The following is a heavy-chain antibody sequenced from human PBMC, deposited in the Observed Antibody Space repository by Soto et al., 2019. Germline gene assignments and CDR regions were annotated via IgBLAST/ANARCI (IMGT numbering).Heavy chain of an antibody. CDR2: ISYDGSNK. CDR3: ARSYYYDSSGYRGPPTY. J-gene: IGHJ4*02. CDR1: GFTFSTYA. D-gene: IGHD3-22*01. V-gene: IGHV3-30-3*01. Sequence: PGESLSLSCAASGFTFSTYAMHWVRQAPGKGLEWVAVISYDGSNKYYADSVKGRFTISRDNSKNTLYLQMNSLRAEDTAVYYCARSYYYDSSGYRGPPTYWGQGTLVTVSS.